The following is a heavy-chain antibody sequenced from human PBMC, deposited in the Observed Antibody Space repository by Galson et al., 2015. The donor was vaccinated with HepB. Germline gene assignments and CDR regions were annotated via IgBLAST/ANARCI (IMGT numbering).Heavy chain of an antibody. CDR2: IGWDDDK. CDR3: ARTVGFAEDYFDY. V-gene: IGHV2-70*04. J-gene: IGHJ4*02. Sequence: PALVKPTQTLTLTCTFSGFSLSTSGMRVSWIRQPPGKALEWLARIGWDDDKFYSTSLKTRLTISKDTSKNQVVLTMTNMDPVDTATYYCARTVGFAEDYFDYWGQGTLVTVSS. D-gene: IGHD3-10*01. CDR1: GFSLSTSGMR.